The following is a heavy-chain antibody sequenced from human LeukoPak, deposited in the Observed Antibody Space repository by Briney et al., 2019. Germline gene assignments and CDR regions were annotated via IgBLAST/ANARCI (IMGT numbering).Heavy chain of an antibody. J-gene: IGHJ4*02. D-gene: IGHD3-10*01. V-gene: IGHV5-51*01. Sequence: GESLKISCKGSGYSFTSYWIGWVRQMPGKGLEWMGIIYPGDSDTRYSPSFQGQVTISADKSISTAYLQWSSLKASDTAMYYCARRRGSGSYSSTHFDYWGQGTLVTVSP. CDR2: IYPGDSDT. CDR3: ARRRGSGSYSSTHFDY. CDR1: GYSFTSYW.